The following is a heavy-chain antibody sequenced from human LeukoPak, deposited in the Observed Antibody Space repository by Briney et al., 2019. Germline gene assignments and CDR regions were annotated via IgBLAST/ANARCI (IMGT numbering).Heavy chain of an antibody. J-gene: IGHJ4*02. V-gene: IGHV3-7*04. CDR2: IKEDGSRN. CDR1: GFTFSTYW. Sequence: GGSLRLSCSASGFTFSTYWMSWVRQAPGKGLEWVANIKEDGSRNHCVDSVKGRFTISRDNAKNSLFLQMSSLRVEDTAVYYCARANNAGWFDYWGQGTLVTVSS. D-gene: IGHD6-19*01. CDR3: ARANNAGWFDY.